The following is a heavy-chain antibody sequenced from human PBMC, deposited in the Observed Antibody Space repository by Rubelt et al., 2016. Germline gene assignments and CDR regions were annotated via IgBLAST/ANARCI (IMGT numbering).Heavy chain of an antibody. CDR1: GGSISSSSYY. V-gene: IGHV4-39*07. CDR2: IYYSGST. Sequence: QLQLQESGPGLVKPSETLSLTCTVSGGSISSSSYYWGWIRQPPGKGLEWIGSIYYSGSTYYNPSLKSRVVISVDTAKDQFSLKLSSVTAADTAVYYCARISGYFDYWGQGTLVTVSS. J-gene: IGHJ4*02. CDR3: ARISGYFDY.